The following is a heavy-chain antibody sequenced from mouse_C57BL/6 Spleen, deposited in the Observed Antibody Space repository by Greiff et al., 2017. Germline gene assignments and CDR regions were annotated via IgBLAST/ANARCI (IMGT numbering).Heavy chain of an antibody. V-gene: IGHV1-50*01. CDR1: GYTFTSYW. Sequence: QVQLQQPGAELVKPGASVKLSCKASGYTFTSYWMQWVKQRPGQGLEWIGEIDPSDSYTNYNQKFKGKATLTVDTSSSTAYMQLSSLTSEDSAVYYCARRDDGYLYYYAMDYWGQGTSVSVSS. CDR2: IDPSDSYT. CDR3: ARRDDGYLYYYAMDY. D-gene: IGHD2-3*01. J-gene: IGHJ4*01.